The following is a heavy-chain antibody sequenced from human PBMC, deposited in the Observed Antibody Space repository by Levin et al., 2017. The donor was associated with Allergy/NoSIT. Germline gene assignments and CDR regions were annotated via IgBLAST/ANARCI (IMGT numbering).Heavy chain of an antibody. CDR2: LYWDDDK. CDR3: AIRVVLTSTLVWFDP. J-gene: IGHJ5*02. Sequence: SGPTLVKPTQTLTLTCAFSGLSLSTSGVSVGWIRQPPGKALEWLALLYWDDDKRYSPSLSSRLTITKDTANNQVVLTMTNMDPVDTGTYYCAIRVVLTSTLVWFDPWGQGTLVTVSS. CDR1: GLSLSTSGVS. D-gene: IGHD4/OR15-4a*01. V-gene: IGHV2-5*02.